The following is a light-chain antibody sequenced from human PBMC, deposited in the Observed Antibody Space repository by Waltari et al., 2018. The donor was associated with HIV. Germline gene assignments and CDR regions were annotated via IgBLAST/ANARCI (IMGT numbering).Light chain of an antibody. J-gene: IGLJ2*01. CDR2: KDP. CDR1: ALPRQF. CDR3: QSADITGTLGV. Sequence: SYELAQPPSVSVSPGQTARLTCSGDALPRQFVSWYQQKPGQAPIVVIYKDPERPSGIPERFSGFISGTTATLTISAVQAEDEADYYCQSADITGTLGVFGGGTRLTV. V-gene: IGLV3-25*03.